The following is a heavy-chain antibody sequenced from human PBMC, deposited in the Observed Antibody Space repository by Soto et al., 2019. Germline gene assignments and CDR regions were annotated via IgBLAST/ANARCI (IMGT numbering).Heavy chain of an antibody. V-gene: IGHV1-2*04. Sequence: GASVKVSCKASGYTFTGYYMHWVRQAPGQGLEWMGWINPNSGGTNFAQKSQGWVTMTRDTSISTAYMELSRLRSDDTAVYYCAREKGVLRYFDWHYFDYWGQGTLVTVSS. CDR2: INPNSGGT. J-gene: IGHJ4*02. CDR1: GYTFTGYY. D-gene: IGHD3-9*01. CDR3: AREKGVLRYFDWHYFDY.